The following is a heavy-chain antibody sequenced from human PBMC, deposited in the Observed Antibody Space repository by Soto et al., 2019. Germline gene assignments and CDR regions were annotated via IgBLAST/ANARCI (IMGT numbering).Heavy chain of an antibody. J-gene: IGHJ1*01. V-gene: IGHV1-3*04. CDR1: GYTFTNYA. CDR2: IDTGNGNT. CDR3: ARPSGSYPAEYFHH. Sequence: QVQLVQSGAEVKKPGASVKVSCKASGYTFTNYAINWVRQAPGQRLEWMAWIDTGNGNTKYSHKFQGRITITIDTSASTASIELSSLRSEDTAVYYCARPSGSYPAEYFHHWGQGTLVTVSS. D-gene: IGHD1-26*01.